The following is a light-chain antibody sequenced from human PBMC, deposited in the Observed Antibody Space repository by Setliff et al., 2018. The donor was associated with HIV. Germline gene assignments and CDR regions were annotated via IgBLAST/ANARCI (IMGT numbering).Light chain of an antibody. J-gene: IGLJ3*02. CDR1: NIGSKS. CDR3: QVWDSSSDHWV. CDR2: DDS. V-gene: IGLV3-21*03. Sequence: SYELTQPPSVSVAPGKTARITCGGDNIGSKSVHWYQQKPGQAHVLVVYDDSDRPSGSPERFSGSKSGNTATLTLSRVEAGDEADYYCQVWDSSSDHWVFGGGTQLTVL.